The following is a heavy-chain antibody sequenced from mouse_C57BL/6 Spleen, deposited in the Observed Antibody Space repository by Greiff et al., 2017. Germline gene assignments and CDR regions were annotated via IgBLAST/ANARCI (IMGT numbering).Heavy chain of an antibody. J-gene: IGHJ2*01. CDR2: ISSGGSYT. CDR3: SRHCSTPYYFDY. D-gene: IGHD1-1*01. V-gene: IGHV5-6*01. Sequence: EVHLVESGGDLVKPGGSLKLSCAASGFTFSSYGMSWVRQTPDKRLEWVATISSGGSYTYYPDSVKGRFTISRDNAKNTLYLQMSSLKSEDTDMAYCSRHCSTPYYFDYWGQGTTLTVSS. CDR1: GFTFSSYG.